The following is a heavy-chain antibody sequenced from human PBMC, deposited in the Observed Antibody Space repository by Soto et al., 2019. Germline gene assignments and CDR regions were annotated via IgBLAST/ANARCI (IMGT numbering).Heavy chain of an antibody. V-gene: IGHV3-23*01. Sequence: GGSLRLSCAASGFTFSSYAMSWVRQAPGKGLEWVSAISGSGGSTYYADSVKGRFTISRDNSKNTLYLQMNSLRAEDTAVYYCANDNYYDSSGRFYFDYWGQGTLVTVSS. CDR3: ANDNYYDSSGRFYFDY. CDR2: ISGSGGST. J-gene: IGHJ4*02. CDR1: GFTFSSYA. D-gene: IGHD3-22*01.